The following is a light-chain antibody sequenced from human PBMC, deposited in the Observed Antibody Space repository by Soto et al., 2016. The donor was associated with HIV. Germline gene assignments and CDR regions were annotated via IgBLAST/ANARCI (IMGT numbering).Light chain of an antibody. CDR3: LQHNTYPRGLT. Sequence: DIQMTQSPSSLSASVGDTVIITCRASQGIGDDLGWYQQKPGKAPQRLIYTASNLQSGVPSRFSGSGSGTEFTLTISSLQPEDFATYFCLQHNTYPRGLTFGGGTKVEDQT. CDR1: QGIGDD. V-gene: IGKV1-17*01. CDR2: TAS. J-gene: IGKJ4*01.